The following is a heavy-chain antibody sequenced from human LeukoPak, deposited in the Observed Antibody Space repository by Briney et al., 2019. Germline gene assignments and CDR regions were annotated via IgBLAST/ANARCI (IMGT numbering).Heavy chain of an antibody. CDR1: GFTFSSYA. CDR3: ANRNWGLPFDY. Sequence: GGSLRLSCAASGFTFSSYAMHWVRQAPGKGLEWVAVISYDGSNKYYADSVKGRFTISRDNSKNTLYLQMNSLRADDTAVYYCANRNWGLPFDYWGQGTLVTVSS. J-gene: IGHJ4*02. CDR2: ISYDGSNK. V-gene: IGHV3-30-3*01. D-gene: IGHD7-27*01.